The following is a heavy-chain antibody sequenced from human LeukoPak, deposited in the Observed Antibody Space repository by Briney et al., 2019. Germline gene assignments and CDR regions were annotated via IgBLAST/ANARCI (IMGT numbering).Heavy chain of an antibody. CDR1: GLDFSSYV. Sequence: GESLRHSCSVSGLDFSSYVMRSVRPAPPKGLEWVSAISGSGYSTYYADSVKGRFTISRDNSKNTLYLQMSSLRAEDTAVYYCARGEVSVSRASDIWGQGTMVTVSS. V-gene: IGHV3-23*01. J-gene: IGHJ3*02. CDR2: ISGSGYST. D-gene: IGHD5/OR15-5a*01. CDR3: ARGEVSVSRASDI.